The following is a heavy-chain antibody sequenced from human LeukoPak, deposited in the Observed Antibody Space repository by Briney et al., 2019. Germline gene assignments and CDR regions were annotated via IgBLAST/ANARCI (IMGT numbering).Heavy chain of an antibody. J-gene: IGHJ6*04. D-gene: IGHD3-10*02. Sequence: PGGSLRLSCAASGFTFDDYGMSWVRQAPGKGLEWVSGINWNGGSTGYADSVKGRFTISRDNAKNSLYLQMDSLRAEDTAVYYCAELGITMIGGVWGKGTTVTISS. CDR2: INWNGGST. CDR3: AELGITMIGGV. V-gene: IGHV3-20*04. CDR1: GFTFDDYG.